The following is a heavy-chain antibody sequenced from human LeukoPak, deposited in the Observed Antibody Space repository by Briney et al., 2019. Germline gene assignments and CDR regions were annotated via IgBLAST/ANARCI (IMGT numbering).Heavy chain of an antibody. CDR2: ISWNSGSI. Sequence: PGGSLRLSCAASGFTFDDYAKHWVRHAPGKGLEWVSGISWNSGSIGYADSVKGRFTISRDNAKNSLYLQMNSLRAEDTALYYCAKDMVSGKYYYYYGMDVWGQGTTVTVSS. J-gene: IGHJ6*02. V-gene: IGHV3-9*01. CDR1: GFTFDDYA. CDR3: AKDMVSGKYYYYYGMDV. D-gene: IGHD2-21*02.